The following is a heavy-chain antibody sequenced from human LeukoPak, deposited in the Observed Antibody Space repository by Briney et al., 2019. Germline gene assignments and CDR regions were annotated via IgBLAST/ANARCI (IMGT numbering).Heavy chain of an antibody. CDR3: ARDGRYSSAWWSYFFDY. D-gene: IGHD6-19*01. Sequence: GGSLRLSCVASGFTFDSYWMSWVRQAPGKGLEWVANIKQDGSGKYYVDSVKGRFTISRDNAKNSLYLQMNSLRAEDTAVYYCARDGRYSSAWWSYFFDYWGQGTLVTVSS. CDR2: IKQDGSGK. V-gene: IGHV3-7*01. J-gene: IGHJ4*02. CDR1: GFTFDSYW.